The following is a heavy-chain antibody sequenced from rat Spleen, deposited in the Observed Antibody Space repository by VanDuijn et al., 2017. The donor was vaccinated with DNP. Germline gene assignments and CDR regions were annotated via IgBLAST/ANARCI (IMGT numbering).Heavy chain of an antibody. D-gene: IGHD1-7*01. V-gene: IGHV5-20*01. CDR2: ISYDGGTT. J-gene: IGHJ2*01. CDR3: STLNDYASLSGYFDY. Sequence: EVQLVESGGGLVQPGRSLKLSCAASGFTFSNYGMAWVRQAPKKGLEWVASISYDGGTTYYRDSVKGRFTISRDNAKSTLYLQMESLRSEDTAKYYCSTLNDYASLSGYFDYWGQGVMVTVSS. CDR1: GFTFSNYG.